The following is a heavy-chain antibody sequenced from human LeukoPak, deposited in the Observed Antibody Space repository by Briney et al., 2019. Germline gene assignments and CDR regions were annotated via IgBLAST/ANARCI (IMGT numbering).Heavy chain of an antibody. Sequence: PGGSLRLSCAASGFTFSSYAMSWVRQAPGKGLEWVSAISGSGGSTYYADSVKGRFTISRDNSKNTPYLQMNSLRAEDTAVYYCAKGHTLTVVGYYFDYWGQGTLVTVSS. D-gene: IGHD3-9*01. CDR1: GFTFSSYA. CDR2: ISGSGGST. J-gene: IGHJ4*02. V-gene: IGHV3-23*01. CDR3: AKGHTLTVVGYYFDY.